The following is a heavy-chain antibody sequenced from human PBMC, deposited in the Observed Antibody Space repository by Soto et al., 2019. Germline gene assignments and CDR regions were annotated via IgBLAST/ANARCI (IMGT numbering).Heavy chain of an antibody. Sequence: GGSLRLSCAASGFTFSNYWMHWVRQAAGKGLVWVSAVSGSGGSTYYADSVKGRFTISRDNSKNTLYLQMNSLRAEDTAVYYCAKTYRSSWWGMDVWGQGTTVTVSS. V-gene: IGHV3-23*01. J-gene: IGHJ6*02. CDR1: GFTFSNYW. D-gene: IGHD6-13*01. CDR3: AKTYRSSWWGMDV. CDR2: VSGSGGST.